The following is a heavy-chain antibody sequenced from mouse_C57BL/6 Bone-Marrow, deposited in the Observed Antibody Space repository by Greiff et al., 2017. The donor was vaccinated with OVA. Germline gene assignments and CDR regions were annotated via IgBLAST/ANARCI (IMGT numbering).Heavy chain of an antibody. CDR1: GYTFTSYW. CDR3: ARGGPTVVAPYYFDY. CDR2: IYPGSGST. V-gene: IGHV1-55*01. J-gene: IGHJ2*01. Sequence: QVQLQQPGAELVKPGDSVKMSCKASGYTFTSYWITWVKQRPGQGLEWIGDIYPGSGSTNYNEKFKSKATLTVDTSYSTAYMQLSSLTSEDSAVYYCARGGPTVVAPYYFDYWGQGTTLTVSS. D-gene: IGHD1-1*01.